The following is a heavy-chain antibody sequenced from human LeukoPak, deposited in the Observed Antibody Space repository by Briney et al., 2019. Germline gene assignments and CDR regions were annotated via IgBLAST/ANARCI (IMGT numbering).Heavy chain of an antibody. CDR3: AKDGRSDGAFDI. CDR2: ISSSSTYI. Sequence: GGSLRLSCAASGFTFSSYGMNWVRQAPGKGLEWVSSISSSSTYIYYADSVKGRFTISRDNAQNSLYLQMNSLRAEDTAVYYCAKDGRSDGAFDIWGQGTMVTVSS. D-gene: IGHD1-26*01. J-gene: IGHJ3*02. CDR1: GFTFSSYG. V-gene: IGHV3-21*01.